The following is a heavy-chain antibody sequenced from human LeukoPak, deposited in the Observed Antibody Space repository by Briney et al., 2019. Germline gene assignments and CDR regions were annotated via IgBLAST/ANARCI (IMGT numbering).Heavy chain of an antibody. V-gene: IGHV3-13*04. Sequence: AGSLRLSCAASGFTFSGPDMHWVRQTTGQGLKWVSVMGTTDDTYNADSVKGKFTISRENGKTYFYLQMNILTAGDTAIYYCARASILAGYGFDFWGQGTLVTVSS. CDR1: GFTFSGPD. CDR3: ARASILAGYGFDF. J-gene: IGHJ4*02. D-gene: IGHD3-9*01. CDR2: MGTTDDT.